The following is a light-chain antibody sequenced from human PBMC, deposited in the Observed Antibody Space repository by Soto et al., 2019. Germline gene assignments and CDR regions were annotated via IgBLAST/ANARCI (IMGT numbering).Light chain of an antibody. V-gene: IGLV2-8*01. CDR3: SSYAGSNTYVV. CDR2: EVS. J-gene: IGLJ2*01. CDR1: SSDVGGYNY. Sequence: QSALTQPPSASGSPGQSVTISCTGTSSDVGGYNYVSWYQQHPGKAPKLMIYEVSQRPSGVPDRFSVSKSGNTASLTVSGLQAEDEADYYCSSYAGSNTYVVFGGGTKLTVL.